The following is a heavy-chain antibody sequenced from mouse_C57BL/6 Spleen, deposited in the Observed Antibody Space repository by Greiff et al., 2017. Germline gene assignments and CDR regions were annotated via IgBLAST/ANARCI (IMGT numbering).Heavy chain of an antibody. J-gene: IGHJ4*01. Sequence: QVHVKQPGAELVRPGSSVKLSCKASGYTFTSYWMDWVKQRPGQGLEWIGNIYPSDSETHYNQKFKDKATLTVDKSSSTAYMQLSSLTSEDSAVYYCARRRPYDHYYAMDYWGQGTSVTVSS. CDR1: GYTFTSYW. CDR3: ARRRPYDHYYAMDY. D-gene: IGHD2-3*01. V-gene: IGHV1-61*01. CDR2: IYPSDSET.